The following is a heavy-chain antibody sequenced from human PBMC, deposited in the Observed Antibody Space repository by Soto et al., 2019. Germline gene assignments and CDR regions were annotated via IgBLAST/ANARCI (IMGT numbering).Heavy chain of an antibody. CDR3: ARVVTHYYYYGMDV. Sequence: ASVKVSCKASGGTFSSYAISWVRQAPGQGLEWMGGIIPIFGTANYAQKFQGRVTITADESTSTAYMELSSLRSEDTAVYHCARVVTHYYYYGMDVWGQGTTVTVSS. V-gene: IGHV1-69*13. D-gene: IGHD1-26*01. CDR2: IIPIFGTA. CDR1: GGTFSSYA. J-gene: IGHJ6*02.